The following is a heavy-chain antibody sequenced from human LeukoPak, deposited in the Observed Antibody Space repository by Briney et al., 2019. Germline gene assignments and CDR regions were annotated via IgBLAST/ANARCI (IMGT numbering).Heavy chain of an antibody. V-gene: IGHV4-30-4*02. CDR3: ASTYYDILTGYEQYFQH. J-gene: IGHJ1*01. Sequence: SETLSLTCTVSGGSISSGDYYWSWIRQPPGKGLEWIGYIYYSGTTYYNPSLKSRLTISVDTSKNQFSLKLSSVTAADTAMYYCASTYYDILTGYEQYFQHWGQGTLVTVSS. CDR1: GGSISSGDYY. D-gene: IGHD3-9*01. CDR2: IYYSGTT.